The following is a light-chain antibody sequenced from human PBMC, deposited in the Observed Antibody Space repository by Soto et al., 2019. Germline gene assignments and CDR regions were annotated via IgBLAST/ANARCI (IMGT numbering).Light chain of an antibody. V-gene: IGKV1-39*01. J-gene: IGKJ4*01. CDR1: QSISTY. CDR3: QQSYIIPLT. CDR2: AAS. Sequence: DIQMTQSPSSLSPSVGDRVTITCRASQSISTYLNWYQQKPGKAPKFLISAASSLQSGVPSRFRGSGSGTDFTLTISSLQPEDFATYYCQQSYIIPLTFGGGTKVEI.